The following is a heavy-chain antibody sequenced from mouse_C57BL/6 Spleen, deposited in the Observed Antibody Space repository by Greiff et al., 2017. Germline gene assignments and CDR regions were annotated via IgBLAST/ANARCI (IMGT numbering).Heavy chain of an antibody. CDR1: GYTFTSYW. CDR3: AARGYYGSSYVPGDY. Sequence: QVQLQQPGAELVKPGASVKLSCKASGYTFTSYWMHWVKQRPGRGLEWSGRIDPNSGGTKYNEKFKSKATLTVDKPSSTAYMQLSSLTSEDSAVYYCAARGYYGSSYVPGDYWGQGTTLTVSS. CDR2: IDPNSGGT. J-gene: IGHJ2*01. V-gene: IGHV1-72*01. D-gene: IGHD1-1*01.